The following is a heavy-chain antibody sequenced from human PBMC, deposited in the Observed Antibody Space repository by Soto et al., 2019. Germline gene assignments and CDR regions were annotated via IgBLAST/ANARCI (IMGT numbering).Heavy chain of an antibody. D-gene: IGHD2-2*01. CDR1: VGTFTSYA. Sequence: SVKVSCKASVGTFTSYAICWVRQAPGQGLEWMGGIIPIFGSTNYAQKFQGRVTITADRSTSTAYMELSSLRSDDTAVYYCARVVVPGFGNYYGMDVWGQGTTVTVS. J-gene: IGHJ6*02. CDR3: ARVVVPGFGNYYGMDV. V-gene: IGHV1-69*06. CDR2: IIPIFGST.